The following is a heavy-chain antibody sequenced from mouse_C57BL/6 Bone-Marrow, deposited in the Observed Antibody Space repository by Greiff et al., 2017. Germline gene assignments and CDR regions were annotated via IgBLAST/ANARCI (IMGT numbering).Heavy chain of an antibody. CDR1: GYTFTSYW. V-gene: IGHV1-50*01. CDR2: IEPSDSYT. Sequence: QVHVKQPGAELVKPGASVKLSCKASGYTFTSYWMQWVKQRPGQGLEWIGEIEPSDSYTNYNQKFKGKATLTVDTSSSTAYMQLSSLTSEDSAVYYCARERDAMDYWGQGTSVTVSS. CDR3: ARERDAMDY. J-gene: IGHJ4*01.